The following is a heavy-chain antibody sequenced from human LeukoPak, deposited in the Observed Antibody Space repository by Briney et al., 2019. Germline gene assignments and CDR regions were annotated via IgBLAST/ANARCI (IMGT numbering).Heavy chain of an antibody. D-gene: IGHD2-2*02. V-gene: IGHV1-69*01. CDR2: IIPIFGTA. CDR3: ARDAVVPAAIGGGIWFDP. Sequence: SVKVSCKASGGTFSSYAISWVRQAPGQGLEWMGGIIPIFGTANYAQKFQGRVTITADESTSTAYMELSSLRSEDTAVYYCARDAVVPAAIGGGIWFDPWGQGTLVTVSS. CDR1: GGTFSSYA. J-gene: IGHJ5*02.